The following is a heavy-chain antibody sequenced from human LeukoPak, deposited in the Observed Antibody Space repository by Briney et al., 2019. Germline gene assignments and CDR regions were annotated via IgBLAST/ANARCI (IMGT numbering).Heavy chain of an antibody. Sequence: ASVKVSCKASGYTFTSYAMNWVRQAPGQGLEWMGWINTNTGNPTYAQGFTGRFVFSLDTSVSTAYLQISSLKAEDTAVYYCARGYYDYVWGSYRHAPLDYWGQGTLVTVSS. CDR1: GYTFTSYA. CDR3: ARGYYDYVWGSYRHAPLDY. V-gene: IGHV7-4-1*02. J-gene: IGHJ4*02. CDR2: INTNTGNP. D-gene: IGHD3-16*02.